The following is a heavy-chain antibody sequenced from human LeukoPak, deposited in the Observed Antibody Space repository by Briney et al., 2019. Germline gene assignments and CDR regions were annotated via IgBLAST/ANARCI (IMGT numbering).Heavy chain of an antibody. V-gene: IGHV4-61*08. J-gene: IGHJ4*01. CDR3: AREYSAFDH. CDR2: VYHNGNI. CDR1: GDPISSHSDY. Sequence: SETLSLTCTVSGDPISSHSDYKWTWIRQPPGKGLEWIGYVYHNGNINYNPFLGSRLTISVDTSKNQFPLRLTSVTAADTALYFCAREYSAFDHWGHGTLVTVSS. D-gene: IGHD4-11*01.